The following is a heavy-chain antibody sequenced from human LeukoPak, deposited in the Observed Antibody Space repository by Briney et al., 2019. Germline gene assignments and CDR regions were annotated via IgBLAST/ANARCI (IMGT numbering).Heavy chain of an antibody. CDR3: ARGGGAIDY. D-gene: IGHD4/OR15-4a*01. Sequence: GGSLRLSCVASGFIFSNYWMSWVRQAPGKGLEWVANIKLDGSDKYYVHSVKGRFTISRDNAENSLYVQLNSLRAEDTAVYYCARGGGAIDYWGQGTLVTVSS. CDR2: IKLDGSDK. J-gene: IGHJ4*02. V-gene: IGHV3-7*01. CDR1: GFIFSNYW.